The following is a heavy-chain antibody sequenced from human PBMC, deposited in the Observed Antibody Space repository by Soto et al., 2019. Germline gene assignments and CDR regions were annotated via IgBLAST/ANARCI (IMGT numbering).Heavy chain of an antibody. CDR2: MSHDGSHK. D-gene: IGHD6-19*01. CDR3: ARLPRSGWDHYYYGMDV. CDR1: GFTFSTYG. Sequence: QVQLVESGGGVVQAGGSLGLSCTASGFTFSTYGMHWVRQAPGKGQEWVAVMSHDGSHKAFLDSVKGRFIISRDNSKNTLYLQMNSLRPDDTAVYYCARLPRSGWDHYYYGMDVWGQGTTVIVSS. V-gene: IGHV3-30*03. J-gene: IGHJ6*02.